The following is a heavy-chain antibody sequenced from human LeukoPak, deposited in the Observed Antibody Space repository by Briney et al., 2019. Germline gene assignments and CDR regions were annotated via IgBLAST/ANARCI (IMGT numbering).Heavy chain of an antibody. J-gene: IGHJ4*02. CDR2: VSDSGNT. Sequence: PSETLSLTCPVSAGSISSSSYYWGWIRQPPGKGLEWIGTVSDSGNTYYNPSLRRRVTISEDTSRSQFSLKLTSVTAADTAVYCCARQGDGGRAYDHWGQGTLVTVSS. V-gene: IGHV4-39*01. CDR1: AGSISSSSYY. D-gene: IGHD4-23*01. CDR3: ARQGDGGRAYDH.